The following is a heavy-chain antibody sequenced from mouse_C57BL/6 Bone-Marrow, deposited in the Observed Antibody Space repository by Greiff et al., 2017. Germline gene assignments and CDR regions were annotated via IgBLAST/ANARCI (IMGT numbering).Heavy chain of an antibody. CDR2: IDPSDSYT. V-gene: IGHV1-50*01. J-gene: IGHJ1*03. CDR3: AREGISEGYFDV. Sequence: QVQLQQPGAELVKPGASVKLSCKASGYTFTSYWMQWVKQRPGQGLEWIGEIDPSDSYTNYNHKFKGKATLTVDTSSSTAYMQRSSLTSEDSAVYYCAREGISEGYFDVWGTGTTVTVSS. CDR1: GYTFTSYW. D-gene: IGHD5-2*01.